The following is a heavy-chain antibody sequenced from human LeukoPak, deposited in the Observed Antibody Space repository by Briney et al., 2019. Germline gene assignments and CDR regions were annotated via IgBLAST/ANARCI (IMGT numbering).Heavy chain of an antibody. CDR2: INAGNGNT. D-gene: IGHD1-7*01. J-gene: IGHJ4*02. CDR1: GYTFTSYA. V-gene: IGHV1-3*01. Sequence: RASVKVSCKASGYTFTSYAMHWVRQAPGQRLEWMGWINAGNGNTKYSQKFQGRVTITADESTSTAYMELSSLRSEDTAVYYCARELELEGSAFDYWGQGTLVTVSS. CDR3: ARELELEGSAFDY.